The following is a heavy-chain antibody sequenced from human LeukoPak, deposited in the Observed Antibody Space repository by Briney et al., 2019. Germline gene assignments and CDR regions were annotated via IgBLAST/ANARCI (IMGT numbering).Heavy chain of an antibody. D-gene: IGHD5-18*01. J-gene: IGHJ5*02. V-gene: IGHV1-46*01. CDR3: ARVGIRGYSYDNWFDP. CDR1: GYTFTSYY. CDR2: INPSGGST. Sequence: ASVKVSCKASGYTFTSYYMHWVRQAPGQGLEWMGIINPSGGSTSYAQKFQGRVTITRDTSASTAYVELSSLRSEDTAVYYCARVGIRGYSYDNWFDPWGQGTLVTVSS.